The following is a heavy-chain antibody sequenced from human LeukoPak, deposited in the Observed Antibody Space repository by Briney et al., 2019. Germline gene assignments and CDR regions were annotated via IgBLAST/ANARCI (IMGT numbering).Heavy chain of an antibody. J-gene: IGHJ4*02. D-gene: IGHD3-16*01. CDR2: ISGSDGRT. Sequence: GGSLRLSCAASGFTFSSYAMSWVRQAPGRGLEWVSTISGSDGRTYYADSVNGQFTISRDNSKNTLSLQMDSLRAEDAALYYCANQMGDNSGGFHYWGQGTLVTVSS. CDR3: ANQMGDNSGGFHY. CDR1: GFTFSSYA. V-gene: IGHV3-23*01.